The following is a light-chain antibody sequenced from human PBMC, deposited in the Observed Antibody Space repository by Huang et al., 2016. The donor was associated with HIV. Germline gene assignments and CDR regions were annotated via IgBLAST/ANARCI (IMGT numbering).Light chain of an antibody. CDR2: DVS. Sequence: AIQLTQSPSSLSASVGDRVTITCRASQDISDALAWYQQKPGKAPKFLIYDVSTLESGVPSWFSGSGSGTDFTLTFNCLQPEDFATYYCQQFNKFPFSFGPGTKVEI. CDR3: QQFNKFPFS. CDR1: QDISDA. V-gene: IGKV1D-13*01. J-gene: IGKJ3*01.